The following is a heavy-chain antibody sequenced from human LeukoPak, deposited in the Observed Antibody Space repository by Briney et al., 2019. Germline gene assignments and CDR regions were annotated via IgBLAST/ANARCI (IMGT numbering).Heavy chain of an antibody. Sequence: ASVKVSCKASGYSFTGYYMNWVRQAPGQGLEWMGWISTYNGDTKYAQKYQGRVTMTTDTSTSTAYMEMRSLRSDDTAVYYCARDLDWVFDLWGRGTLVTVSS. J-gene: IGHJ2*01. CDR2: ISTYNGDT. CDR1: GYSFTGYY. V-gene: IGHV1-18*04. CDR3: ARDLDWVFDL. D-gene: IGHD3-9*01.